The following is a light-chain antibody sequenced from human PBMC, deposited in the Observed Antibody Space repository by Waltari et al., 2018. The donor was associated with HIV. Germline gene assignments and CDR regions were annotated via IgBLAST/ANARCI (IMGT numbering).Light chain of an antibody. Sequence: QSGLTQPASVSGSPGQSITISCTGTSSDVGGYNYVSWYQQHPGKAPKLMIYDVSNRPSGVSNRFSGSKSGNTASLTISGLQAEDEADYYRSSYTSSSTRVFGGGTKLTVL. J-gene: IGLJ2*01. CDR1: SSDVGGYNY. CDR3: SSYTSSSTRV. V-gene: IGLV2-14*03. CDR2: DVS.